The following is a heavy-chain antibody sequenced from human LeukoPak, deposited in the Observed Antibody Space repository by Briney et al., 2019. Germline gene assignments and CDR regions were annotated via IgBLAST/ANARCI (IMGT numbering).Heavy chain of an antibody. J-gene: IGHJ6*03. V-gene: IGHV4-39*07. CDR1: GGSISSNSYY. CDR3: ARDRILRNYMDV. D-gene: IGHD5-18*01. CDR2: IYYSGST. Sequence: SETLSLTCAVSGGSISSNSYYWGWIRQPPGKGLEWIGSIYYSGSTYYNPSLKSRVTISVDTSKNQFSLKLSSVTAADTAVYYCARDRILRNYMDVWGKGTTVTISS.